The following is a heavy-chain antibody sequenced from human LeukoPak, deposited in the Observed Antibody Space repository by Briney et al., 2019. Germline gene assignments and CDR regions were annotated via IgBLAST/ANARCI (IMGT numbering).Heavy chain of an antibody. CDR3: ARDLGNWGWNDF. D-gene: IGHD7-27*01. CDR1: GFTFSSYG. V-gene: IGHV3-30*03. CDR2: ISYDGSNK. J-gene: IGHJ4*02. Sequence: GGSLRLSCAASGFTFSSYGMYWVRQAPGKGLEWAAVISYDGSNKYYADSVKGRFTISRDDSKNTLYLQMNSLRAEDTAVYYCARDLGNWGWNDFWGQGTLVTVSS.